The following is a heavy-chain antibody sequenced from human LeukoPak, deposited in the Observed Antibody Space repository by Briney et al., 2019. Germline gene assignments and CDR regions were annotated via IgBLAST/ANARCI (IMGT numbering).Heavy chain of an antibody. V-gene: IGHV4-34*01. CDR2: INHSGST. J-gene: IGHJ6*02. CDR1: GGSFSGYY. CDR3: ASSTSRGGRGMDV. D-gene: IGHD3-16*01. Sequence: SETLSLTCAVYGGSFSGYYWSWIRQPPGKGLEWVGEINHSGSTNYNPSLKSRVTISVDTSKKQFSLKLSSVTAADTVVYYCASSTSRGGRGMDVWGQGTTVTVSS.